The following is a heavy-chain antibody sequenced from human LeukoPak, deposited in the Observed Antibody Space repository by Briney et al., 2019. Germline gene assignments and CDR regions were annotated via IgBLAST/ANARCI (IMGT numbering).Heavy chain of an antibody. CDR2: INHSGST. CDR1: GGPFSGYY. Sequence: SETLSLTCAVYGGPFSGYYWSWIRQPPGKGLEWIGEINHSGSTNYNPSLKSRVAISVDTSKNQFSLKLSSVTAADTAVYYCARVGIAVAGTADYWGQGTLVTVSS. D-gene: IGHD6-19*01. V-gene: IGHV4-34*01. J-gene: IGHJ4*02. CDR3: ARVGIAVAGTADY.